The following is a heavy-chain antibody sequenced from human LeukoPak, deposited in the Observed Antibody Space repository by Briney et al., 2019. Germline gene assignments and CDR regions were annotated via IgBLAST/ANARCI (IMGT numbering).Heavy chain of an antibody. J-gene: IGHJ4*02. CDR3: AWVGYSSGWYYFDY. Sequence: PGGSLRLSCAASGFTFSSYEMNWVRQAPGKGLEWVSYISSSGSTLYYADSVKGRFTISRDNAKNSLYLQMNSLRAEDTAVYYCAWVGYSSGWYYFDYWGQGTLVTVSS. CDR1: GFTFSSYE. V-gene: IGHV3-48*03. CDR2: ISSSGSTL. D-gene: IGHD6-19*01.